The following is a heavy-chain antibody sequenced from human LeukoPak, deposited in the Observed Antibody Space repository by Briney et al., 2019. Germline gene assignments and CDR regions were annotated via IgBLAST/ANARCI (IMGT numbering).Heavy chain of an antibody. CDR3: ARGSTSCYDY. V-gene: IGHV4-34*01. D-gene: IGHD2-2*01. Sequence: PSETLSLTCAVYGGSFSGCYWSWIRQPPGKGLEWIGEINHSGSTNYNPSLKSRVTISVDTSKNQFSLKLSSVTAADTAVYYCARGSTSCYDYWGQGTLVTVSS. J-gene: IGHJ4*02. CDR2: INHSGST. CDR1: GGSFSGCY.